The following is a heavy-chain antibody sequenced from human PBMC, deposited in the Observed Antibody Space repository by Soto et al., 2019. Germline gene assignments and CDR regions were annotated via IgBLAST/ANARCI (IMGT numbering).Heavy chain of an antibody. V-gene: IGHV3-30*03. J-gene: IGHJ4*02. CDR1: GFTFDTYG. Sequence: QVQLVESGGGVVQPGRSLRLSCAASGFTFDTYGMHWVRQAPGKGLEWVAVTSWDETSKYYTDSVKGRFTISRDNSKNTLYLQMNSLRPEDTAVYYCAREGTGGHCWGDYWGQGTLVTVSS. CDR3: AREGTGGHCWGDY. CDR2: TSWDETSK. D-gene: IGHD7-27*01.